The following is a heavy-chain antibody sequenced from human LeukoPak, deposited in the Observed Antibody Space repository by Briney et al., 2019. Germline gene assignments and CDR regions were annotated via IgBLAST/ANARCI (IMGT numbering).Heavy chain of an antibody. CDR3: ARDPTQWLRYGYFDF. CDR1: GGSISNSNYY. J-gene: IGHJ4*02. CDR2: IYYSGST. V-gene: IGHV4-39*02. Sequence: SETLSLTCSVSGGSISNSNYYWGWIRLPPGKGMEWIGTIYYSGSTNYNPSLKSRLTISVHTSKNQFSMKLSSVTAADTAVYYCARDPTQWLRYGYFDFWGQGTLVTVSS. D-gene: IGHD5-12*01.